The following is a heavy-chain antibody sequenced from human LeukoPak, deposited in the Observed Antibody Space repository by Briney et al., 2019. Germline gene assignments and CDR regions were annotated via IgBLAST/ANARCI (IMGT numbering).Heavy chain of an antibody. D-gene: IGHD5-18*01. CDR2: ISSSSSYI. Sequence: GGSLRLSCAASGFTFSSYSMNWVRQAPGKGLGWVSSISSSSSYIYYADSVKGRFTISRDNAKNSLYLQMNSLRAEDTAVYYCAREGTAMVSSDYWGQGTLVTVSS. V-gene: IGHV3-21*01. CDR1: GFTFSSYS. J-gene: IGHJ4*02. CDR3: AREGTAMVSSDY.